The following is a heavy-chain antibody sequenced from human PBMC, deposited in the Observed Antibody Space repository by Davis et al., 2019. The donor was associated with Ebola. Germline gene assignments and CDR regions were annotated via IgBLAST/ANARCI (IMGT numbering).Heavy chain of an antibody. Sequence: HSQTLSLTCAISVDSVSGGSGAWNWIRQSPSRGLEWLGRTYYNSKWYNDYAASVRSRIAVNPDTSKNQFSLLLNSVTPEDTAIYYCARGWFRSGMDVWGQGTTITVSS. D-gene: IGHD6-19*01. CDR1: VDSVSGGSGA. CDR3: ARGWFRSGMDV. CDR2: TYYNSKWYN. J-gene: IGHJ6*02. V-gene: IGHV6-1*01.